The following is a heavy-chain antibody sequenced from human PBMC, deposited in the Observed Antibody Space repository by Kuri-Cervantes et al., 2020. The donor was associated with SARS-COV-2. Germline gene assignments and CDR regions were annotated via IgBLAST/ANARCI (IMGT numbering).Heavy chain of an antibody. V-gene: IGHV3-15*01. Sequence: GGSLRLSCAASGFTFSNAWMSWVRQAPGKGLEWVGRIKSKTDGGTTDHAAPVKGRFTISRDDSKNTLYLQMNSLKTEDTAVYYCTTDLPNPTYPRYYYYYYGMDVWGQGTTVTVSS. CDR2: IKSKTDGGTT. CDR1: GFTFSNAW. D-gene: IGHD2-2*02. CDR3: TTDLPNPTYPRYYYYYYGMDV. J-gene: IGHJ6*02.